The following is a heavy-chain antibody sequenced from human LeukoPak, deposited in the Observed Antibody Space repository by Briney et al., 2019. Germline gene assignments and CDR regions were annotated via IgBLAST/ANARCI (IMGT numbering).Heavy chain of an antibody. CDR3: AELGITMIGGV. CDR2: ISSSGSTI. D-gene: IGHD3-10*02. V-gene: IGHV3-48*03. J-gene: IGHJ6*04. Sequence: AGGPLRLSCAASGFTFSSYEMNWVRQAPGKGREWVSYISSSGSTIYYADSVKGRFTISRDNAKNSLYLQMNSLRAEDTAVYYCAELGITMIGGVWGKGTTVTISS. CDR1: GFTFSSYE.